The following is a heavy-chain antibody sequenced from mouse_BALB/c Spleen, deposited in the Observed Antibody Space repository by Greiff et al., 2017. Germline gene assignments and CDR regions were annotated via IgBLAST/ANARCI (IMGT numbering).Heavy chain of an antibody. J-gene: IGHJ4*01. CDR1: GFNIKDYY. V-gene: IGHV14-4*02. CDR3: NAWGYYRYDGYAMDY. Sequence: VQLQQSGAELVRSGASVKLSCTASGFNIKDYYMHWVKQRPEQGLEWIGWIDPENGDTEYAPKFQGKATMTADTSSNTAYLQLSSLTSEDTAVYYCNAWGYYRYDGYAMDYWGQGTSVTVSS. D-gene: IGHD2-14*01. CDR2: IDPENGDT.